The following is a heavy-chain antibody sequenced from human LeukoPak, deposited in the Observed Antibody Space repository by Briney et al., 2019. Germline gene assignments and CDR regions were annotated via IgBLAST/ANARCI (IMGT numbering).Heavy chain of an antibody. CDR1: GIVVSDNY. CDR2: IYTSGIT. D-gene: IGHD4-23*01. Sequence: GGSLRLSCAACGIVVSDNYMSWVRQAPGQGLEWVSLIYTSGITKYTDSVKGRFTISRDNAKSTLYLQMNTLSAEDTAVYYCVGYYVGKFDYWGQGTLVTVSS. J-gene: IGHJ4*02. CDR3: VGYYVGKFDY. V-gene: IGHV3-66*02.